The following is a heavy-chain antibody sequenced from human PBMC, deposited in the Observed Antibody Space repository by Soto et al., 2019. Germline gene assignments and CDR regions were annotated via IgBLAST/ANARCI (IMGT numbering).Heavy chain of an antibody. CDR2: IYHSGST. D-gene: IGHD3-22*01. Sequence: SETLSLTCAVSGGSISSGGYSWSWIRQPPGKGLEWIGYIYHSGSTYYNPSLKSRVTISVDRSKNQFSLKLSSVTAADTAVYYCAREIVYDSSGHNWFDPWGQGTPVTVSS. CDR3: AREIVYDSSGHNWFDP. V-gene: IGHV4-30-2*01. CDR1: GGSISSGGYS. J-gene: IGHJ5*02.